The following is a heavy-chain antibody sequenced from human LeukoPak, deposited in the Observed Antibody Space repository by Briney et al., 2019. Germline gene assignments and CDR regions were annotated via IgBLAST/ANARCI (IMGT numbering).Heavy chain of an antibody. CDR3: AREDIVVPAGLDV. V-gene: IGHV3-30*06. CDR1: GFSFSSYG. Sequence: GGSLRLSCAASGFSFSSYGMHWVRQAPGKGLEWVAVISYDGSNKYYADSVKGRFTISRDNSKNTLYLQMNSLRAEDTAVYYCAREDIVVPAGLDVWGKGTTVTVSS. CDR2: ISYDGSNK. D-gene: IGHD2-2*01. J-gene: IGHJ6*04.